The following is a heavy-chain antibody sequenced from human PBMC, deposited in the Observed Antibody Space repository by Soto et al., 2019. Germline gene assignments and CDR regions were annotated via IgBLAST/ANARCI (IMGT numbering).Heavy chain of an antibody. CDR2: IYYSGST. CDR1: GGSISSYY. D-gene: IGHD2-21*01. Sequence: SETLSLTCTISGGSISSYYWSWIRQPPGKGLEWIGYIYYSGSTNYNPSLKSRVTISVDTSKNQFSLKLSSVTAADTAVYYCASSSYCGGDCPTDWGQGTLVTVSS. V-gene: IGHV4-59*08. CDR3: ASSSYCGGDCPTD. J-gene: IGHJ4*02.